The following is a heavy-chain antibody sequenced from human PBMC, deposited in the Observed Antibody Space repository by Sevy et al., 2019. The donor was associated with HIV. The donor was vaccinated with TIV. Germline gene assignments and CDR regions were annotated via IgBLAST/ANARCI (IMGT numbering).Heavy chain of an antibody. J-gene: IGHJ6*02. V-gene: IGHV3-21*01. D-gene: IGHD2-15*01. CDR1: GFTFSSYS. CDR2: ISSSSSYI. CDR3: ARGVYCSGGSCYSALNYYYGMDV. Sequence: GGSLRLSCAASGFTFSSYSMNWVRQAPGKGLEWVSSISSSSSYIYYADSVKGRFTISRDNAKNSLYLQMNSLRAEDTAVYYCARGVYCSGGSCYSALNYYYGMDVWGQGTTVTVSS.